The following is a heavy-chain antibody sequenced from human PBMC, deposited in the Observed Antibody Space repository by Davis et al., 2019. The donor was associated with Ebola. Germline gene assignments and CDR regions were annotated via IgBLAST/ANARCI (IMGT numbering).Heavy chain of an antibody. Sequence: GESLKISCAASGFTFTSYSMNWVRQAPGRGLEWVSSISSTSTYIYSADSLKGRFTISRDNAKNSLYLQMNSLRAEDTAVYYCARSRVLSIAARPTNYYYYYGMDVWGQGTTVTVSS. V-gene: IGHV3-21*01. CDR3: ARSRVLSIAARPTNYYYYYGMDV. CDR2: ISSTSTYI. J-gene: IGHJ6*02. D-gene: IGHD6-6*01. CDR1: GFTFTSYS.